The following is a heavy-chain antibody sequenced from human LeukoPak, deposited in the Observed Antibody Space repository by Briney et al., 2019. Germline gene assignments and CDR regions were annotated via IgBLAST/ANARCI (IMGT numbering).Heavy chain of an antibody. CDR1: GFTFSSYS. CDR3: APNPHYYDSSGYYY. V-gene: IGHV3-21*01. J-gene: IGHJ4*02. D-gene: IGHD3-22*01. CDR2: ISSSSSYI. Sequence: GSLRLSCAASGFTFSSYSMNWVRQAPGKGLVWVSSISSSSSYIYYADSVKGRFTISRDNAKNSLYLQMNSLRAEDTAVYYCAPNPHYYDSSGYYYGGQGTLVTVSS.